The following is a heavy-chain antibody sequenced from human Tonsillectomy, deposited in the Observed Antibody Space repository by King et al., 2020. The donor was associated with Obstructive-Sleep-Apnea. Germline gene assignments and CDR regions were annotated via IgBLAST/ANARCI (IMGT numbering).Heavy chain of an antibody. J-gene: IGHJ4*02. Sequence: QLVQSGGGLVKPGGSLRLSCAASGFTFSSYSMNWVRQAPGKGLEWVSSISSSSSYIYYADSVKGRFTISSDNAKNSLYLQMNSLRAEDTAVYYCARGRLGATPAHFDYWGQGTLVTVSS. CDR1: GFTFSSYS. D-gene: IGHD1-26*01. CDR2: ISSSSSYI. CDR3: ARGRLGATPAHFDY. V-gene: IGHV3-21*01.